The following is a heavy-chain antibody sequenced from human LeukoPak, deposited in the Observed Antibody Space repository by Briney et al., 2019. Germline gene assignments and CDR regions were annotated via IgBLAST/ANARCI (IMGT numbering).Heavy chain of an antibody. V-gene: IGHV3-20*04. J-gene: IGHJ4*02. Sequence: GGSLRLSCAASGFTFQDYVLSWVRQAPGKGLEWVSGINWNGSNTTYADSVRGRFTISRDNAKNSLYLQLSSLRAEDTALYYCARSSSSGWYALDYWGQGTLVTVSS. D-gene: IGHD6-19*01. CDR3: ARSSSSGWYALDY. CDR2: INWNGSNT. CDR1: GFTFQDYV.